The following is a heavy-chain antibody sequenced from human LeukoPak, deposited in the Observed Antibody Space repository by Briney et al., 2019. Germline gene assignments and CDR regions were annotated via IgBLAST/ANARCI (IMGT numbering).Heavy chain of an antibody. D-gene: IGHD5-24*01. Sequence: SVKVSCKASGGTFSIYAISWVRQAPGQGLEWMGGIIPIFGTANYAQKFQGRVTITADESTSTAYMELSSLRSEDTAVYYCAREGGATIIGYFDYWGQGTLVTVSS. CDR3: AREGGATIIGYFDY. V-gene: IGHV1-69*01. CDR2: IIPIFGTA. CDR1: GGTFSIYA. J-gene: IGHJ4*02.